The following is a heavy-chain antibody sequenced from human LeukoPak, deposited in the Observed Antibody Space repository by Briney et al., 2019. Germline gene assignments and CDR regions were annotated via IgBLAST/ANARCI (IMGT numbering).Heavy chain of an antibody. Sequence: ASVKVSCKASGYTFTSYGISWVRQAPGQGLEWMGWISAYNGNTNYAQKLQGRVTMTTDTSTSTAYMELRSLRSDDTAVYYCARDREWWWGVDYFDYWGQGTLVTVSS. J-gene: IGHJ4*02. CDR1: GYTFTSYG. CDR3: ARDREWWWGVDYFDY. D-gene: IGHD2-15*01. CDR2: ISAYNGNT. V-gene: IGHV1-18*01.